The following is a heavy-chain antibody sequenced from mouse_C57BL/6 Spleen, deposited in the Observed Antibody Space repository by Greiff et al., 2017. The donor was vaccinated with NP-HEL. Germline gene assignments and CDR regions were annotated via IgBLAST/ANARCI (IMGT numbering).Heavy chain of an antibody. CDR2: IYPGNSDT. Sequence: EVQLQQSGTVLARPGASVKMSCKTSGYTFTSYWMHWVKQRPGQGLEWIGAIYPGNSDTSYNQKFKGKAKLTAVTSASTAYMELSSLTNEDSAVYYCTTTVPFADWGQGTLVTVSA. J-gene: IGHJ3*01. D-gene: IGHD1-1*01. V-gene: IGHV1-5*01. CDR3: TTTVPFAD. CDR1: GYTFTSYW.